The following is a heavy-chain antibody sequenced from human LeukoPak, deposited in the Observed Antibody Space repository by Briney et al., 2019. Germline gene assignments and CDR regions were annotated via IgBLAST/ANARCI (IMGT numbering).Heavy chain of an antibody. CDR2: ISGSGNRT. V-gene: IGHV3-23*01. Sequence: GGSLRLSCAAPGFTFSSYAMSWVRQAPEKGLEWVSSISGSGNRTYYADSVKGRFTISRDNSKNTLFLQMNSLRAEDTAVYYCAKNLYCGGGSCYPSALGMDVWGQGTTVTVSS. CDR1: GFTFSSYA. J-gene: IGHJ6*02. D-gene: IGHD2-15*01. CDR3: AKNLYCGGGSCYPSALGMDV.